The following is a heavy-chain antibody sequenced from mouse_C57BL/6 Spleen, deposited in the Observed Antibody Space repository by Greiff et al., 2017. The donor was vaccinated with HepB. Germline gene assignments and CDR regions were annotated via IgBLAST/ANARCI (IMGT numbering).Heavy chain of an antibody. CDR3: ARGGLYYYGSSGPFDY. J-gene: IGHJ2*01. CDR2: INYDGSST. CDR1: GFTFSDYY. V-gene: IGHV5-16*01. D-gene: IGHD1-1*01. Sequence: EVKVVESEGGLVQPGSSMKLSCTASGFTFSDYYMAWVRQVPEKGLEWVANINYDGSSTYYLDSLKSRFIISRDNAKNILYLQMSSLKSEDTATYYCARGGLYYYGSSGPFDYWGQGTTLTVSS.